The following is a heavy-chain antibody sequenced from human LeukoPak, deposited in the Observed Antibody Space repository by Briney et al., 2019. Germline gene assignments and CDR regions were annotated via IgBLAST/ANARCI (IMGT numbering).Heavy chain of an antibody. V-gene: IGHV3-48*01. CDR3: ARDLGPGDHGLLA. J-gene: IGHJ5*02. CDR1: GFTFNSYT. Sequence: GGSLRLSCAASGFTFNSYTMNWVRQAPGKGLEWISYISRTGTTIYYADSVKGRFTISRDNAKNSLYLQMNSLRSEDTGLYFCARDLGPGDHGLLAWGQGTLLTVSS. D-gene: IGHD2-21*02. CDR2: ISRTGTTI.